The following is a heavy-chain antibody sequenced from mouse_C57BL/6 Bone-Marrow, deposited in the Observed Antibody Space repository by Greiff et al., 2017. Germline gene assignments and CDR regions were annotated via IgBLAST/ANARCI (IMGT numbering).Heavy chain of an antibody. CDR1: GFTFSDYG. CDR2: ISSGSSTI. CDR3: ASWFAY. J-gene: IGHJ3*01. Sequence: EVKVEESGGGLVKPGGSLKLSCAASGFTFSDYGMHWVRQAPEKGLEWVAYISSGSSTIYYADTLQGRFTISRDNAKNTLFLQMTSLRSEDTAMYYCASWFAYWGQGTLVTVSA. V-gene: IGHV5-17*01.